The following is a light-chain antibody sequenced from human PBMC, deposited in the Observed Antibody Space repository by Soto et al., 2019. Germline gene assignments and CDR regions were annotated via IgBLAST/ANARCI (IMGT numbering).Light chain of an antibody. CDR2: AAS. CDR3: RLDINYPWK. V-gene: IGKV1-39*02. J-gene: IGKJ1*01. Sequence: EIQMANTRSYLSASVGESISLCSPSRQSISSYLNWYQQKPGKAPKLLIYAASSLQSGVPSRFSGSGSGTDFTFTSSRLQSEDSATYYWRLDINYPWKCGQGTKVDIK. CDR1: QSISSY.